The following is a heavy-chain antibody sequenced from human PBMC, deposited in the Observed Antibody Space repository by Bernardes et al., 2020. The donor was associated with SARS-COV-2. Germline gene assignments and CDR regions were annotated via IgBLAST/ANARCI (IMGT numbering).Heavy chain of an antibody. CDR3: ARRREYSSPNFDY. D-gene: IGHD6-6*01. Sequence: SEPLSLTCTVSGGSVSSNSYYWGWIRQPPGKGLEWIGSIYYSGSTYYNPSLKSRVTISVDTSKNQFSLKLSSVTAADTAVYYCARRREYSSPNFDYWGQGTLVTVSS. J-gene: IGHJ4*02. V-gene: IGHV4-39*01. CDR1: GGSVSSNSYY. CDR2: IYYSGST.